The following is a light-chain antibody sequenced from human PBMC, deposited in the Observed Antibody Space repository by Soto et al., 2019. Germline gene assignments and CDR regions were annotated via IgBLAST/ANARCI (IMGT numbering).Light chain of an antibody. Sequence: QSALTQPASVSGSPGQSITISCTGTSSDVGGYDYVGWYQQHPGKAPKLMIYNVYNRPSGVFFRFSGSKSGNTASLTISGLQTEDEADYYCTSYTNRYTYVFGTGTKVTVL. CDR3: TSYTNRYTYV. J-gene: IGLJ1*01. CDR1: SSDVGGYDY. V-gene: IGLV2-14*01. CDR2: NVY.